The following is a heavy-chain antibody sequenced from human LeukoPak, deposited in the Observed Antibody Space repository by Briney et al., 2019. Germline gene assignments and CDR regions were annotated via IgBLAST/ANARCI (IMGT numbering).Heavy chain of an antibody. CDR3: ARGRHCSGGSCYSRGYYYGMDV. CDR2: IWYDGSNK. Sequence: GSLRLSCAASGFTFSSYCMHWVRQAPGKGLEWVAVIWYDGSNKYYADSVKGRFTISRDNSKNTLYLQMNSLRAEDTAVYYCARGRHCSGGSCYSRGYYYGMDVWGQGTTVTVSS. D-gene: IGHD2-15*01. CDR1: GFTFSSYC. J-gene: IGHJ6*02. V-gene: IGHV3-33*01.